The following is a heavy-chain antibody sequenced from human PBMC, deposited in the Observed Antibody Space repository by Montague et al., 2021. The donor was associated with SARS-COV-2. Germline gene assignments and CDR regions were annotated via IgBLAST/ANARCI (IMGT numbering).Heavy chain of an antibody. CDR2: IYYSGST. CDR1: GGSISSYY. Sequence: SETLSLTCTVSGGSISSYYWSWIRQPPGKGLEWIGYIYYSGSTNYNPSLKSRVTISVDTSKNQFSLKLGSVTAADTAVYYCARQGRSVGLWFAEGHFDYWGQGTLVTVSS. V-gene: IGHV4-59*08. CDR3: ARQGRSVGLWFAEGHFDY. J-gene: IGHJ4*02. D-gene: IGHD3-10*01.